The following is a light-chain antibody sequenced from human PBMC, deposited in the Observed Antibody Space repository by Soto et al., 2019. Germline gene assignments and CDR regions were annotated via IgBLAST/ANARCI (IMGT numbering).Light chain of an antibody. J-gene: IGLJ1*01. CDR2: EVC. V-gene: IGLV2-8*01. Sequence: QSALTQPPSASGSPGQSVTSSCTGTSSDVGGYNYVSWYQQYPGKAPKLMIYEVCKRPSGVPDRFSGSKSGNTASLTVSGLQAEDEADYYCSSYAGSNNYVFGTGTKVTVL. CDR1: SSDVGGYNY. CDR3: SSYAGSNNYV.